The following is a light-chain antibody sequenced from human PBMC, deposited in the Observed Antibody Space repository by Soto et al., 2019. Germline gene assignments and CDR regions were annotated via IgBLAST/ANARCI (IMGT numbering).Light chain of an antibody. CDR3: QQYGSSPPWT. CDR1: QSVGSTY. Sequence: EIVLTQSPGTLSLSPAERASLSCRASQSVGSTYLAWYQQKPGQAPRLLIYGASSRATGIADRFSGSGSGTDFTLTISRLEPEDFAVYYCQQYGSSPPWTFGQGTKVDIK. V-gene: IGKV3-20*01. CDR2: GAS. J-gene: IGKJ1*01.